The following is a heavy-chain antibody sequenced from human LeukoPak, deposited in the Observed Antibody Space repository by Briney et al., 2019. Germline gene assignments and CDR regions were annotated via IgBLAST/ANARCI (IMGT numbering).Heavy chain of an antibody. Sequence: GASVKVSCKASGYTFTSYGISWVRQAPGKGLEWMGWISAYNGNTNYAQKLQGRVTMTTDTSTSTAYMELRSLRSDDTAVYYCARDRRVEMATISGDYWGQGTLVTVAS. J-gene: IGHJ4*02. CDR1: GYTFTSYG. V-gene: IGHV1-18*01. CDR3: ARDRRVEMATISGDY. CDR2: ISAYNGNT. D-gene: IGHD5-24*01.